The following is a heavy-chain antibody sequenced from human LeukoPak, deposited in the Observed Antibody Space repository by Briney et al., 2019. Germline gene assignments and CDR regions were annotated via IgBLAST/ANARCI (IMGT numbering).Heavy chain of an antibody. CDR2: ISSSGSTM. J-gene: IGHJ4*02. CDR3: ARDQGGVGY. V-gene: IGHV3-11*04. D-gene: IGHD3-16*01. Sequence: GGSLRLSCAASGFTFGDYYMNWIRQAPGKGLEWVSYISSSGSTMFYSDSVKGRFTISRDNAKNSLYLQMNSLRAEDTAVYYCARDQGGVGYWGQGTLVTVSS. CDR1: GFTFGDYY.